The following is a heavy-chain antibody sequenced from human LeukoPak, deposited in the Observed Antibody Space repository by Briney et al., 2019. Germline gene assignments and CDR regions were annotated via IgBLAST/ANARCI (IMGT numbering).Heavy chain of an antibody. V-gene: IGHV3-7*03. CDR2: IKQDGSEK. CDR1: GFTFSSYW. Sequence: GGSLRLSCAASGFTFSSYWMSWVRQAPGKGLEWVANIKQDGSEKYYVDSVKGRFTISRDNAKNSLYLQMNSLRAEDTAVYYCARDSHVILTGYDSNAFDIWGQGTMVTVSS. D-gene: IGHD3-9*01. J-gene: IGHJ3*02. CDR3: ARDSHVILTGYDSNAFDI.